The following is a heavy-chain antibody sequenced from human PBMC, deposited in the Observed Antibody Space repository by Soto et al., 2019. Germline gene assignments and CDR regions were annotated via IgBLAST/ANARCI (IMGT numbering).Heavy chain of an antibody. J-gene: IGHJ4*02. V-gene: IGHV3-30*04. CDR2: ISYDGSNK. CDR3: ARGGMTTVVRFDY. Sequence: GGSLRLSCAASGFTFSSYAMHWVRQAPGKGLEWVAVISYDGSNKYYADSVKGRFTISRDNSKNTLYLQMNSLRAEDTAVYYCARGGMTTVVRFDYWGQGTLVTVS. CDR1: GFTFSSYA. D-gene: IGHD4-17*01.